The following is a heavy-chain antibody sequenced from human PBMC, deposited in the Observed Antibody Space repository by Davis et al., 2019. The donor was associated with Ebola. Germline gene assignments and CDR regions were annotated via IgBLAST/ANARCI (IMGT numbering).Heavy chain of an antibody. Sequence: PGGSLRLSCEASGFPFSSYEMNWVRQAPGKGLEWISYISSVGDIKKYADSVKGRFTISRDNAKNSMYLQMNNLRVEDTAIYYCARVGVIVPPSWGQGTQVTVSS. CDR1: GFPFSSYE. CDR3: ARVGVIVPPS. J-gene: IGHJ4*02. CDR2: ISSVGDIK. V-gene: IGHV3-48*03. D-gene: IGHD2/OR15-2a*01.